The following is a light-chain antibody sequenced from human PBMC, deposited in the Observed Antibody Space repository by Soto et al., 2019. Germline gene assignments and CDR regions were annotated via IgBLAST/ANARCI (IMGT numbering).Light chain of an antibody. CDR3: AAWDYSLNGHV. V-gene: IGLV1-44*01. CDR1: SSNIGTSS. J-gene: IGLJ1*01. Sequence: QSVLTQPHSASGTPGQRVTISCSGSSSNIGTSSVHWFQQLPGTAPKLLISTTNQRPSGVPERFSGSKSGTSASLAISGLQSEDEADYYCAAWDYSLNGHVFGTGTKVTVI. CDR2: TTN.